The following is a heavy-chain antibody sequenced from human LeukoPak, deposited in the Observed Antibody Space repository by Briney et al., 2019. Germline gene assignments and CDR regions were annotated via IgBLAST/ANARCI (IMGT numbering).Heavy chain of an antibody. CDR2: VSAKNGDT. CDR1: VYIFSNYG. Sequence: ASVTVSCKASVYIFSNYGIRWVRQAPGQGLEWMGLVSAKNGDTNYIQKFRGRVTMTTDTSTSTAYMELWSLRSDDTAVYYCARDVPGTTLFDYWGEGTLVTVSS. D-gene: IGHD1-7*01. CDR3: ARDVPGTTLFDY. V-gene: IGHV1-18*01. J-gene: IGHJ4*02.